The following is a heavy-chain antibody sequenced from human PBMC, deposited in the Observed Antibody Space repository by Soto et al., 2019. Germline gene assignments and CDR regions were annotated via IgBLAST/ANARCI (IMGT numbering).Heavy chain of an antibody. CDR2: IIPIFGTA. CDR1: GCTFSSYA. V-gene: IGHV1-69*13. J-gene: IGHJ6*02. D-gene: IGHD2-2*02. Sequence: SVKVSCKASGCTFSSYAISWVRQAPGQGLEWMGGIIPIFGTANYAQKFQGRVTITADESTSTAYMELSSLRSEDTAVYYCARDLRGYCSSTSCYTNGMDVWGQGTTVTVSS. CDR3: ARDLRGYCSSTSCYTNGMDV.